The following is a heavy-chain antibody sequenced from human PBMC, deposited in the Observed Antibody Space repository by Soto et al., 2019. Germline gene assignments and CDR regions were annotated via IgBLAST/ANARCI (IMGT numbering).Heavy chain of an antibody. J-gene: IGHJ5*02. CDR2: ISGSGGST. CDR1: GFTFSSYA. V-gene: IGHV3-23*01. D-gene: IGHD6-19*01. Sequence: PGGSLRLSCAASGFTFSSYAMSWVRQAPGKGLEWVSAISGSGGSTYYADSVKGRFTISRDNSKNTLYLQMNSLRAEDTAVYYCAKVSPDSSGWYRWFDPWGQGTLVTVSS. CDR3: AKVSPDSSGWYRWFDP.